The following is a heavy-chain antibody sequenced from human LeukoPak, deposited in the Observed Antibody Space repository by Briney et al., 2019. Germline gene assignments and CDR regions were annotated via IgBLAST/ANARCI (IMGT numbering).Heavy chain of an antibody. J-gene: IGHJ4*02. V-gene: IGHV3-48*03. CDR3: AREPAGLFFDANGYLDF. D-gene: IGHD3/OR15-3a*01. Sequence: GGSLRLSCSVSGFSLRKYEMNWVRQAPGKGLEWISYMTSESTAIYYSDSVDGRFTMSRDNAKNSVHLQMTSLRADDTALYFCAREPAGLFFDANGYLDFWGQGALVTVSS. CDR1: GFSLRKYE. CDR2: MTSESTAI.